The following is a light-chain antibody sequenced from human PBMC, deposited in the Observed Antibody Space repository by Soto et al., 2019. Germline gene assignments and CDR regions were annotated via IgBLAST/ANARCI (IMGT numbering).Light chain of an antibody. V-gene: IGKV1-39*01. CDR1: QSMSSY. CDR3: QQSYSTPIT. J-gene: IGKJ5*01. Sequence: DIQMTQSPSSLSASVGDRVTITCRASQSMSSYLNWYQQKPGKAPKLLIYAASSLQSGVPSRFSGSGSGTDFTLTISSLQPEDFATYYCQQSYSTPITFCQGTRLEIK. CDR2: AAS.